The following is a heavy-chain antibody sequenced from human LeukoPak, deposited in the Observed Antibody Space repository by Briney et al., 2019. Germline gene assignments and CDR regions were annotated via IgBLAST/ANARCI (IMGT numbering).Heavy chain of an antibody. CDR1: GYTFTNYA. CDR3: ARDRGDGYNYEGLDF. CDR2: INAGYGNT. Sequence: ASVKVSCKTSGYTFTNYAIHWVRQAPGRRLEWMGWINAGYGNTKYSQKFQGRVTLTSDTSANTAYMDLSSLKSEDTAVYYCARDRGDGYNYEGLDFWGQGTLVTVSS. J-gene: IGHJ4*02. D-gene: IGHD5-24*01. V-gene: IGHV1-3*01.